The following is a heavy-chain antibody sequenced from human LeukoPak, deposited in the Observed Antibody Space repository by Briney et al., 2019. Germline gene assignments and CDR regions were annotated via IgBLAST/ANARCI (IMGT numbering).Heavy chain of an antibody. V-gene: IGHV4-59*01. CDR1: GGSMRSYH. Sequence: SETLSLTCTISGGSMRSYHWSWVRQTPEKRLEWLGSMFYGGSTNYNPSLRNRVTISIDTSKNEYSLNLRSVTAADTAVYYCARMGEKGRWGQGILVTVSS. D-gene: IGHD3-16*01. CDR3: ARMGEKGR. CDR2: MFYGGST. J-gene: IGHJ4*02.